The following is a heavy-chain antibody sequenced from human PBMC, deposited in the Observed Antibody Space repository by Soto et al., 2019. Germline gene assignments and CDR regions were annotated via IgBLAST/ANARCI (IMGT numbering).Heavy chain of an antibody. V-gene: IGHV3-30*18. CDR2: TSDDGSNR. Sequence: QVQLVESGGGAVLAGMSLRLSCAGSGFTFSDYAMYWVRQAPGKGLEGVAVTSDDGSNRYYADSVKGRFTITRDNSKNALYLQMNSLRREDTAVHYGAKGSPDSSGLDWVQGTLVA. D-gene: IGHD3-22*01. CDR3: AKGSPDSSGLD. J-gene: IGHJ4*02. CDR1: GFTFSDYA.